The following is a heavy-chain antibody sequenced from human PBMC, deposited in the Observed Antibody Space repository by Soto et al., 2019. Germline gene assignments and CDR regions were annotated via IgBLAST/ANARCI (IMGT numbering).Heavy chain of an antibody. CDR2: IIPIFGTA. CDR3: ARQTRGWSRVKFDP. V-gene: IGHV1-69*01. J-gene: IGHJ5*02. Sequence: QVQLVQSGAEVKKPGSSVKVSCNASGGTFSSYAISWVRQAPGQGLEWMGGIIPIFGTANYAQKFQGRVTITADESTSTAYMELSSLRSEDTAVYYCARQTRGWSRVKFDPWGQGTLVTVSS. D-gene: IGHD6-19*01. CDR1: GGTFSSYA.